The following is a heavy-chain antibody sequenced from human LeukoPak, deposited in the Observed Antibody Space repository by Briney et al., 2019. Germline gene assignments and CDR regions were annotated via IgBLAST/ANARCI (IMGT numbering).Heavy chain of an antibody. D-gene: IGHD4-17*01. V-gene: IGHV3-23*01. Sequence: PGPSLRLSCAASGSTFSNYAAMWVRQAPGHGLEWVSAITSGGAPKYADSVKGRFTISRDNSKNTLYLQMNSLRVEDTAQYFCARDPNGDYIGAFEFWGQGTGVTVSS. CDR2: ITSGGAP. CDR1: GSTFSNYA. J-gene: IGHJ3*01. CDR3: ARDPNGDYIGAFEF.